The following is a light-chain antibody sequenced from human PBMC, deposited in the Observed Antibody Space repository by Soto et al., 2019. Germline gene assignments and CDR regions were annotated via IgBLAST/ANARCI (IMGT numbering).Light chain of an antibody. CDR2: EVN. Sequence: QSVLTQPPSASGSPGQSVAISCTGTSSDVGGYNYVSWYQQHPGKAPKLMIYEVNKRPSGVPDRFSGSKSGNTASLTVSGLQAEDEADYYCSSYAGSSNVFGTGTQLTVL. CDR3: SSYAGSSNV. J-gene: IGLJ1*01. CDR1: SSDVGGYNY. V-gene: IGLV2-8*01.